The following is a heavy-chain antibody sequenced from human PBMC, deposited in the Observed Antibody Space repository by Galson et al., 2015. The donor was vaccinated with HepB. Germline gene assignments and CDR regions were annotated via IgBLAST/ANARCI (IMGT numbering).Heavy chain of an antibody. CDR3: AKEVYYYGSGSYQYGMDV. Sequence: SLRLSCAASGFTFSNYGMHWVRQAPGKGLEWVAIISYDESNKYYADSLKGRFTISRDNSKNTLYLEMNSLRAEDTAVYYCAKEVYYYGSGSYQYGMDVWGQGTTVTVSS. J-gene: IGHJ6*02. CDR2: ISYDESNK. V-gene: IGHV3-30*18. D-gene: IGHD3-10*01. CDR1: GFTFSNYG.